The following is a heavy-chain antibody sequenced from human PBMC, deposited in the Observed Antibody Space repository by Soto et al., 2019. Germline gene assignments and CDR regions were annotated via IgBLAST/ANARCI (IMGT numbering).Heavy chain of an antibody. CDR3: ARGRMIFAPYGMDV. CDR1: GYTFTSYD. J-gene: IGHJ6*02. CDR2: MNPNSGNT. D-gene: IGHD3-3*01. V-gene: IGHV1-8*01. Sequence: QVQLVQSGAEVKKPGASVKVSCKASGYTFTSYDINWVRQATGQGLEWMGWMNPNSGNTGYAQKFQGRVTMTRNTSIRTAYMELSSLRSEDTAVYYCARGRMIFAPYGMDVWGQGPTVTVSS.